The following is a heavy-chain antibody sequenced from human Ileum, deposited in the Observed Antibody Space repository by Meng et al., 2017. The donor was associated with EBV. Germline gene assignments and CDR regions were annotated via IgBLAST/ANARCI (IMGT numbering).Heavy chain of an antibody. D-gene: IGHD1-1*01. CDR2: AYYTGST. J-gene: IGHJ4*02. Sequence: QLQLREPGPGLGKPSETLSLTCTVAGDSVSGRNYYWGWIRQAPGKGLEWIGTAYYTGSTSYNPSLKSRVTISVDTSKSQLSLKVDSVTAADTAIYFCARDHGSSNWFYYWGQGTLVTVSS. CDR1: GDSVSGRNYY. CDR3: ARDHGSSNWFYY. V-gene: IGHV4-39*07.